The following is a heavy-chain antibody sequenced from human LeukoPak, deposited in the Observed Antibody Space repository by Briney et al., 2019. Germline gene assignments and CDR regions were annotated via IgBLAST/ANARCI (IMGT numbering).Heavy chain of an antibody. Sequence: GGSLRLSCAASGFTVSSSYMSWVRQAPGKGLEWVSVIYSGGSTYYADSVKGRFTISRDNSKNTLYLQMNSLRAEDTAVYYCARGGYDILTGSIGDYWGQGTLVTVSS. V-gene: IGHV3-53*01. J-gene: IGHJ4*02. CDR1: GFTVSSSY. D-gene: IGHD3-9*01. CDR2: IYSGGST. CDR3: ARGGYDILTGSIGDY.